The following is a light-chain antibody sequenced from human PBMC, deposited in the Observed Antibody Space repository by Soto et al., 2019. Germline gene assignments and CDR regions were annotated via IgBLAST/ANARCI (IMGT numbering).Light chain of an antibody. Sequence: EIVLTQSPGTLSLSPGERATLSCRASQSVSSSSYLAWYQQKPGQAPRLLIYGASSRATGIPDRFSGSGSATDFTLTISRLEPEDFAVYYWRQYGSSPSDTFGQGTKLEIK. V-gene: IGKV3-20*01. CDR2: GAS. J-gene: IGKJ2*01. CDR3: RQYGSSPSDT. CDR1: QSVSSSSY.